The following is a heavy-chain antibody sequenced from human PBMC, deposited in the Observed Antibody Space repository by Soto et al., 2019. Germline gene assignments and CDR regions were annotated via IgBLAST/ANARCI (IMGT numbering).Heavy chain of an antibody. D-gene: IGHD1-1*01. J-gene: IGHJ4*02. CDR3: AKGRRKNWNFDY. CDR2: ISGSGGTA. V-gene: IGHV3-23*01. Sequence: EVQLLESGGGSVQPGGSLRLSCAASGFTFSSYAMHWVRRPPGKGLEWVSSISGSGGTAYYADSVKGRFSISRDSLVNTLYLQMNSLRAEDTAVYYCAKGRRKNWNFDYWGQGTLVTVSP. CDR1: GFTFSSYA.